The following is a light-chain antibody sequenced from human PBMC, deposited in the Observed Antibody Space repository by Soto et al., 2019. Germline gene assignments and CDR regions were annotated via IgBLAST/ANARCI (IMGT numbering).Light chain of an antibody. J-gene: IGKJ1*01. CDR3: QQYHSDSLRT. CDR2: KAP. V-gene: IGKV1-5*03. CDR1: QSIRDW. Sequence: DIQMTQSPSTLSASVGDRVTITCRASQSIRDWLAWYQQIPGKAPKLLIYKAPNLETGVPSRFSGTGSGTEFTLIINGLQPDDFATYYCQQYHSDSLRTFGQGTKVEIK.